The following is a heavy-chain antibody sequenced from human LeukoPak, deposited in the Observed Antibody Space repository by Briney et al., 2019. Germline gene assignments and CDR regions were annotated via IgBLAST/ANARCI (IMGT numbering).Heavy chain of an antibody. CDR2: VGNASPYI. CDR3: ARGDDSQQRNDALDI. CDR1: GFTFSRYA. Sequence: GGSLRLSCAASGFTFSRYAMDWVRQAPGKGLEWVSSVGNASPYIYYADSVKGRFTFSRDNAKNSLYLQMNSLRDEDTAVYYCARGDDSQQRNDALDIWGQGTMVTVSS. D-gene: IGHD3-16*01. J-gene: IGHJ3*02. V-gene: IGHV3-21*01.